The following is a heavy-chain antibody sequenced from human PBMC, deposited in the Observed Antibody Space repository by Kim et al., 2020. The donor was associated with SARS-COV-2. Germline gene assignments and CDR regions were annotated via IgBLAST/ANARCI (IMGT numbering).Heavy chain of an antibody. CDR2: INHSGST. J-gene: IGHJ5*02. CDR1: GGSFSGYY. Sequence: SETLSLTCAVYGGSFSGYYWSWIRQPPGKGLEWIGEINHSGSTNYNPSLKSRVTISVDTSKNQFSLKLSSVTAADTAVYYCASRRPSSGYYPGGHWFDPWGQGTLVTVSS. V-gene: IGHV4-34*01. D-gene: IGHD3-22*01. CDR3: ASRRPSSGYYPGGHWFDP.